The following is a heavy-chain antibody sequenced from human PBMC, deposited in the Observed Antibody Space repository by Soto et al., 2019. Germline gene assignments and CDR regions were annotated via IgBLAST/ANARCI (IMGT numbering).Heavy chain of an antibody. J-gene: IGHJ4*02. Sequence: GSLRLSCAASGFTFSSHWMVWVRQPPGKGLEWVANIKQEGNEKSYGDSVKGRFTVSRDNAQNSLYLQMTSLRVEDTAMYYCARGGDSYIDYWGQGALVTVSS. V-gene: IGHV3-7*03. CDR1: GFTFSSHW. D-gene: IGHD2-21*02. CDR3: ARGGDSYIDY. CDR2: IKQEGNEK.